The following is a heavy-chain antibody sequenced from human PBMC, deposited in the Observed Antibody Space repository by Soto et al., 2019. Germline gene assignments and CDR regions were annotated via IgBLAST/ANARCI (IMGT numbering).Heavy chain of an antibody. J-gene: IGHJ6*02. D-gene: IGHD3-9*01. CDR1: GYTFTSYG. Sequence: ASVKVSCKASGYTFTSYGISWVRQAPGQGLEWMGWISAYNGNTNYAQKLQGRVTMTTDTSTSTAYMELRSLRSDDTAVYYCARDCGSCYDILTCMRFYYYYYGMDVWGQGTTVTVSS. CDR2: ISAYNGNT. CDR3: ARDCGSCYDILTCMRFYYYYYGMDV. V-gene: IGHV1-18*01.